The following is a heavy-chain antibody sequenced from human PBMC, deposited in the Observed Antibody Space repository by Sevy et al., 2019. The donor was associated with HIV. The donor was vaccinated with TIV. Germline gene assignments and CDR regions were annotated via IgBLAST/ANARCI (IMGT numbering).Heavy chain of an antibody. CDR2: MSPGHSDP. Sequence: GESLKISCKGSAYTFTTHWIGWVRQMPGKGLEWMGIMSPGHSDPRYSPSFQGQVTMSVDKSVSTAHLQWHSLETSDTAIYYCARLDSYSIGWSPRYYFDYWGQGTLVTVSS. J-gene: IGHJ4*02. D-gene: IGHD6-19*01. CDR1: AYTFTTHW. V-gene: IGHV5-51*01. CDR3: ARLDSYSIGWSPRYYFDY.